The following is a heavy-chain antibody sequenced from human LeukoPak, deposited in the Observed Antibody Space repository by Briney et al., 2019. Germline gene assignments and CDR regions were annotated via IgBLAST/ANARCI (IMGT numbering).Heavy chain of an antibody. CDR3: TRGKSVSGGASDI. Sequence: PGGSLRLSCAASGFGFSDHYMGGVRQAPGKGLEWVGRSEDKANSYTTEYAASVKGRFSISRDDSKNSLYLQMNSLKTEDTAVYYCTRGKSVSGGASDIWGQGTMVTVSS. J-gene: IGHJ3*02. D-gene: IGHD3-10*01. CDR2: SEDKANSYTT. CDR1: GFGFSDHY. V-gene: IGHV3-72*01.